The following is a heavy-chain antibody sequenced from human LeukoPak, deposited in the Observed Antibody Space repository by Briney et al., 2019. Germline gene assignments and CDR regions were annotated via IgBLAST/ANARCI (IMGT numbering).Heavy chain of an antibody. Sequence: PGGSLRLSCAASRFTFSNFWMNWVRQAPGKGLEWVANINQDGSEKYYVDSVKGQFTISRDNAKNSLYLQMNNLRGEDTAVYYCARGHYYDFDWGQGTLVTVSS. D-gene: IGHD3-22*01. CDR1: RFTFSNFW. CDR2: INQDGSEK. V-gene: IGHV3-7*01. J-gene: IGHJ4*02. CDR3: ARGHYYDFD.